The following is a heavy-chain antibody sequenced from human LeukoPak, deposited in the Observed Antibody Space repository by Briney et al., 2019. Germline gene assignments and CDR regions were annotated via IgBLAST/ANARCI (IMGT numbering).Heavy chain of an antibody. CDR1: GYSFTGYY. D-gene: IGHD3-3*01. V-gene: IGHV1-2*02. J-gene: IGHJ4*02. CDR3: ARDGDFWSGYYTKVY. Sequence: ASVKVSCKASGYSFTGYYMLWVRQAPGQGLEWMGWINPNSGGTNYAQKFQGRVTMTRDTSISTAYTELSRLRSDDAAVYYCARDGDFWSGYYTKVYWGQGTLVTVSS. CDR2: INPNSGGT.